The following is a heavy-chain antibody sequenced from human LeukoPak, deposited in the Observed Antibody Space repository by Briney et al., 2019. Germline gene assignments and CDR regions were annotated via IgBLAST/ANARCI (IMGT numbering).Heavy chain of an antibody. V-gene: IGHV4-59*12. CDR2: IYYSGST. J-gene: IGHJ4*02. Sequence: SETLSLTCTVSGGSISSGYWSWIRQPPGKGLEWIGYIYYSGSTNYNPSLKSRVTMSVDTSKNHFSLKLSSVTAADTAVYYCARSSIGSGSNFDYWGQGTLVTVSS. CDR3: ARSSIGSGSNFDY. D-gene: IGHD3-10*01. CDR1: GGSISSGY.